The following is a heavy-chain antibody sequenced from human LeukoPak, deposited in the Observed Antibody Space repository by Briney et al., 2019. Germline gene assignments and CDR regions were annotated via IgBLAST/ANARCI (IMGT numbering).Heavy chain of an antibody. J-gene: IGHJ4*02. CDR3: ASIPGYSSSWTIDY. Sequence: PGGSLRLSCAASGFTFSSYAMSWVRQAPGKGLEWASAISSSGGSTYYADSVKGRFTISRDNSKNTLYLQMNSLRAEDTAVYYCASIPGYSSSWTIDYWGQGTLVTVSS. CDR2: ISSSGGST. V-gene: IGHV3-23*01. CDR1: GFTFSSYA. D-gene: IGHD6-13*01.